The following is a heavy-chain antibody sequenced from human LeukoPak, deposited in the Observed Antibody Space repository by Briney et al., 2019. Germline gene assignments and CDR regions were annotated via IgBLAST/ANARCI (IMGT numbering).Heavy chain of an antibody. J-gene: IGHJ5*02. CDR1: GYTFTSYG. Sequence: GASVKVSCKASGYTFTSYGISWVRQAPGQGLEWMGWISAYNGNTNYAQKLQGRVTMTTDTSTSTAYMELSRLRSDDTAVYYCARRIVTPTTKWFDAWGQGTLVTVSS. V-gene: IGHV1-18*01. CDR2: ISAYNGNT. CDR3: ARRIVTPTTKWFDA. D-gene: IGHD1-26*01.